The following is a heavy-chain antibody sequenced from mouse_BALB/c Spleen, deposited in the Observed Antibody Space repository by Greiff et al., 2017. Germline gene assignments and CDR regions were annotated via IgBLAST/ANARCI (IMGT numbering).Heavy chain of an antibody. D-gene: IGHD2-14*01. Sequence: QVQLQQSGPGLVEPSQSLSITCTVSGFSLTSYGVHWVRQTPGKGLEWLGVIWAGGSTNYNSALMSRLSISKDNSKSQVFLKMNSLQTDDTAMDYCARDKYEDNAMDYWGQGTSVTVSS. CDR1: GFSLTSYG. CDR2: IWAGGST. J-gene: IGHJ4*01. V-gene: IGHV2-9*02. CDR3: ARDKYEDNAMDY.